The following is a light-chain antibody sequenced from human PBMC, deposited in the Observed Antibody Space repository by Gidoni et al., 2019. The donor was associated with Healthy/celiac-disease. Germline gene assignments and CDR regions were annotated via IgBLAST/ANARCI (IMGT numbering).Light chain of an antibody. J-gene: IGKJ2*01. V-gene: IGKV1-5*03. CDR3: QQYYPYSPYT. CDR2: KAS. Sequence: DIQMTQSPSTLSASVGDRVTVTCRASQSINNWLAWYQQKPGKAPKLLIYKASNLESGVPSRFSGSGSGTEFTLTISSLQPDDFATYYCQQYYPYSPYTFGQGTKLEI. CDR1: QSINNW.